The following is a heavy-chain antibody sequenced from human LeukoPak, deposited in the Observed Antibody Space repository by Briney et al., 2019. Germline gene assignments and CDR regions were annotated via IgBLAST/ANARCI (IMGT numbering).Heavy chain of an antibody. J-gene: IGHJ4*02. D-gene: IGHD1-26*01. CDR3: ARPSGTYFPFDY. V-gene: IGHV5-51*01. Sequence: GESLKISCKGSGYNFNNYWIGWVRQMPGKGLEWMGIIYIGDSDTRYSPSFQGQVTISADKSISTAYLQWSSLKASDTAVYYCARPSGTYFPFDYWGQGTLVTVSS. CDR2: IYIGDSDT. CDR1: GYNFNNYW.